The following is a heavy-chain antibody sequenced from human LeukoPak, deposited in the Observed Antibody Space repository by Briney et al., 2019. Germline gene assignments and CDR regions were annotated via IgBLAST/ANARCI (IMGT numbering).Heavy chain of an antibody. Sequence: SETLSLTCTVSGGSISSYYWSWIRQPPGKGLEWIGYIYYSGSTNYNPSLKSRVTISVDTSKNQFSLKLSSVTAADTAVYYCARDRAWLQFDYWGQGTLVTVSS. CDR3: ARDRAWLQFDY. CDR1: GGSISSYY. D-gene: IGHD5-24*01. V-gene: IGHV4-59*01. CDR2: IYYSGST. J-gene: IGHJ4*02.